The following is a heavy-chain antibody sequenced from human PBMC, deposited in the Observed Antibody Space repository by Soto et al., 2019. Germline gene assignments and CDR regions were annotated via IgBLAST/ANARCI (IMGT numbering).Heavy chain of an antibody. CDR1: GYSFTSYW. D-gene: IGHD4-4*01. Sequence: GESLKISCKGSGYSFTSYWIGWVRQMPGKGLEWMGIIYPGDSDTRYSPSFQGQVTISADKSISTAYLQWSSLKASDTAMYYCARHGLIFGMTTVTYFDYWGQGTLVTVSS. J-gene: IGHJ4*02. CDR3: ARHGLIFGMTTVTYFDY. CDR2: IYPGDSDT. V-gene: IGHV5-51*01.